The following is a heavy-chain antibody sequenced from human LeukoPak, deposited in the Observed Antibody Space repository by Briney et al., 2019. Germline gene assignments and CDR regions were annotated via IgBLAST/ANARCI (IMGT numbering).Heavy chain of an antibody. CDR2: IIPIFGTA. V-gene: IGHV1-69*13. CDR1: GGTFSSYA. J-gene: IGHJ4*02. D-gene: IGHD2-15*01. Sequence: APVKVSCKASGGTFSSYAISWVRQAPGQGLEWMGGIIPIFGTANYAQKFQGRVTITADESTSTAYMELSSLRSEDTAVYYCARDGRLPFDYWGQGTLVTVSS. CDR3: ARDGRLPFDY.